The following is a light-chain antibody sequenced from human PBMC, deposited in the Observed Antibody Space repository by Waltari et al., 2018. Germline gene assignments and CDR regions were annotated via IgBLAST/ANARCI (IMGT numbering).Light chain of an antibody. CDR1: QSVGGN. J-gene: IGKJ1*01. CDR3: QQYNKWPLT. V-gene: IGKV3-15*01. Sequence: IVMKQSPDTQSVSPGERIPLSCRASQSVGGNLAWYQQKPGQAPRLLIYAASTRATAIPASFSGGGSGTEFTLTISSLQSEDFAVYYCQQYNKWPLTFGQGTKVEIK. CDR2: AAS.